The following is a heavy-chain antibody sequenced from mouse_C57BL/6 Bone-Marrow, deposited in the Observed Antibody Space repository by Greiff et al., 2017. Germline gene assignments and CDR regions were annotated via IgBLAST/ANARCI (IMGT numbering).Heavy chain of an antibody. D-gene: IGHD2-4*01. Sequence: QVQLKQPGAELVMPGASVKLSCKASGYTFTSYWMHWVKQRPGQGLEWIGEIDPSDSYTNYNQKFKGKSTLTVDKSSSTAYMQLSSLTSEDSAVYYCARTAYYDYDGAWFAYWGQGTLVTVSA. CDR2: IDPSDSYT. V-gene: IGHV1-69*01. J-gene: IGHJ3*01. CDR3: ARTAYYDYDGAWFAY. CDR1: GYTFTSYW.